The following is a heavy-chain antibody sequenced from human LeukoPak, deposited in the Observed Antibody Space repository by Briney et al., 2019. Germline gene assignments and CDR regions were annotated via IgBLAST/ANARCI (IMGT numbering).Heavy chain of an antibody. Sequence: SLRLSCAASGFTFSSYEMNWVRQAPGKGLEWVSYITNNGITIYYADSVKGRFTISRDNAKNSLYLQMNSLRAEDTAVYYCARGRSGGLVNAFDIWGQGTMVTVSS. D-gene: IGHD3/OR15-3a*01. CDR3: ARGRSGGLVNAFDI. V-gene: IGHV3-48*03. CDR1: GFTFSSYE. J-gene: IGHJ3*02. CDR2: ITNNGITI.